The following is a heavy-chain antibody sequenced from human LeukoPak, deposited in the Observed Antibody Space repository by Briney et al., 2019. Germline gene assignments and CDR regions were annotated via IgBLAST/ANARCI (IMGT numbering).Heavy chain of an antibody. J-gene: IGHJ4*02. CDR3: AKPARTDSADY. Sequence: GGSLRLSCAASGFTFSTYGMNWVRQAPGKGLEWVSGVSPSGDITYYADSVKGRFTISRDNSKSTLYLQMNSLRAEDTAVYYCAKPARTDSADYWGQGTLVTVSS. D-gene: IGHD1-14*01. CDR1: GFTFSTYG. CDR2: VSPSGDIT. V-gene: IGHV3-23*01.